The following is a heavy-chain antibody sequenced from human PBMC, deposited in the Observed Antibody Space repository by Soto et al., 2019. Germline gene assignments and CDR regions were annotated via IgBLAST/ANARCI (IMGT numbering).Heavy chain of an antibody. V-gene: IGHV3-23*01. CDR1: GFTFSNYA. CDR2: ITDSGSLT. D-gene: IGHD1-26*01. CDR3: AKDQYTGSPGKPDY. Sequence: EVHLLESGGGLVQPGGSLRLSCVASGFTFSNYAMSWVRQAPGMGLEWVSAITDSGSLTYYADSVKGRFTISRDNSKNTLYLQLSSLRVDDTALYYCAKDQYTGSPGKPDYCGQGTLVTVSS. J-gene: IGHJ4*02.